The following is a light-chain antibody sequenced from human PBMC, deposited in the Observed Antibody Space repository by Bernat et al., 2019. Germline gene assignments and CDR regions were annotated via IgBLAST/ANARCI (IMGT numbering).Light chain of an antibody. CDR1: QSVSSY. CDR2: DAS. CDR3: QVYDNSPPAYT. Sequence: EIVLTQSPATLSLSPGERATLSCRASQSVSSYLAWYQQKPGQAPRLLIYDASNRATGIPARFSGSGSGTDFTLTISRLEPEDFSVYYCQVYDNSPPAYTFGQGTKLEIQ. J-gene: IGKJ2*01. V-gene: IGKV3-11*01.